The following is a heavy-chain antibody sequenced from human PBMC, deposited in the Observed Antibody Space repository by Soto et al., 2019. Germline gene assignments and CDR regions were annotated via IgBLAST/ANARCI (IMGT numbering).Heavy chain of an antibody. Sequence: GGSLRLSCAASGFTFSNAWMNWVRQAPGKGLEWVGRIKSKTDGGTTDYAAPVKGRFTISRDDSKNTLYLQMNSLKTEDTAVYYCTTVYLRGIAVAGSPYYYYGMDVWGQGTTVTVSS. CDR3: TTVYLRGIAVAGSPYYYYGMDV. J-gene: IGHJ6*02. CDR2: IKSKTDGGTT. D-gene: IGHD6-19*01. CDR1: GFTFSNAW. V-gene: IGHV3-15*07.